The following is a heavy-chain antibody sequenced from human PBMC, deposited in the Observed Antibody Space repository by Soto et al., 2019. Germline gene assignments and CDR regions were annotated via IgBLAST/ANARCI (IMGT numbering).Heavy chain of an antibody. V-gene: IGHV4-30-2*01. CDR3: ALMRGGYDSSGYNY. CDR2: INHSGST. J-gene: IGHJ4*02. CDR1: GGSISSGGYS. D-gene: IGHD3-22*01. Sequence: QLQLQESGSGLVKPSQTLSLTCAVSGGSISSGGYSWSWIRQPPGKGLESIVYINHSGSTYYDPSRKSRFTISVDRTKNQFTLKLSSVAAADTAVYYCALMRGGYDSSGYNYWGQGTLFTVSS.